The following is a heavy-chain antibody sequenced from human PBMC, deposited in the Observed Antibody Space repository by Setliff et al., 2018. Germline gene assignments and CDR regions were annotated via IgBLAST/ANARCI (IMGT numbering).Heavy chain of an antibody. V-gene: IGHV4-4*07. CDR1: GGSISSYY. Sequence: SETLSLTCTVSGGSISSYYWSWIRQPAGEGLEWIGHIYIGGSANYNPSLKRRVTMSIDTSKNQFSLKLNSVTAADMAVYYCAREQWLDPPGSYYMDVWATGTTVTVSS. CDR3: AREQWLDPPGSYYMDV. J-gene: IGHJ6*03. CDR2: IYIGGSA. D-gene: IGHD6-19*01.